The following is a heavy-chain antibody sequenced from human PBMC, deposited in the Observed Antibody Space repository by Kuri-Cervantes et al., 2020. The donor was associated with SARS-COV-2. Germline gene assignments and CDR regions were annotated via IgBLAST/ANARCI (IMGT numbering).Heavy chain of an antibody. CDR3: VRDSGDTSESEGAYDY. CDR1: GFTFSIYT. D-gene: IGHD3-10*01. Sequence: GGSLRFSCAASGFTFSIYTIHWVRQAPGKGLQYVSAISSTGRTTYYADSVKGRFTISRDNSRNTLDLQMSSLRAEDTAVYYCVRDSGDTSESEGAYDYWGQGTLVTVSS. J-gene: IGHJ4*02. V-gene: IGHV3-64D*06. CDR2: ISSTGRTT.